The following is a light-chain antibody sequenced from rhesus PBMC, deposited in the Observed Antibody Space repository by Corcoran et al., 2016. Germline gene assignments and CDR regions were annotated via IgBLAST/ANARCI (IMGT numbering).Light chain of an antibody. CDR2: EVR. V-gene: IGLV2-32*01. Sequence: QAALTQPRSVSGSPGQSVTLSCTGTSSDIGAYNFVSWYQQLPGTAPKLLIYEVRKRPSGVSDRFSGSKSGSTASLTISGLQAEDEADYFCCSYAGRFTFYVLGGGTRLTVL. CDR1: SSDIGAYNF. CDR3: CSYAGRFTFYV. J-gene: IGLJ1*01.